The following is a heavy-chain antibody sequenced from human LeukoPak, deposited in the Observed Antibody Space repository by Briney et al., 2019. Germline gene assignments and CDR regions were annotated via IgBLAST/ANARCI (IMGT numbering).Heavy chain of an antibody. J-gene: IGHJ4*02. V-gene: IGHV4-4*07. CDR3: ARGPRLYSSSWQVAY. D-gene: IGHD6-13*01. Sequence: PSETLSLTCTVSGGSISSYYWSWIRQPAGKGLEWIGRIYTSGSTNYNPSLKSRVTMSVDTSKNQFSLKLSSVTAADTAVYYCARGPRLYSSSWQVAYWGQGTLVTVSS. CDR1: GGSISSYY. CDR2: IYTSGST.